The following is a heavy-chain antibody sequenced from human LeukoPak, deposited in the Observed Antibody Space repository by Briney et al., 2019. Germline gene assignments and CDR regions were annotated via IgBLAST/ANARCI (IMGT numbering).Heavy chain of an antibody. CDR1: GGSISSSNW. V-gene: IGHV4-4*01. J-gene: IGHJ3*01. D-gene: IGHD3-10*01. CDR2: IYHSGST. CDR3: VGEKSFFGEAF. Sequence: SETLSLTCAVSGGSISSSNWWSWVRPPPGKGLERIGEIYHSGSTNYNPSLKSRVTVSVDTSKNQFSLKVNSVTAADTAVYCCVGEKSFFGEAFWSQGTMVTVSS.